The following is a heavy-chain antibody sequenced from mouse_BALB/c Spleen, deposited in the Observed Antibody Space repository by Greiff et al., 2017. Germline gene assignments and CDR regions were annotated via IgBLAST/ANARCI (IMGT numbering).Heavy chain of an antibody. J-gene: IGHJ2*01. CDR1: GFTFSSYA. CDR2: ISSGGST. Sequence: EVQGVESGGGLVKPGGSLKLSCAASGFTFSSYAMSWVRQTPEKRLEWVASISSGGSTYYPDSVKGRFTISRDNARNILYLQMSSLRSEDTAMYYCAKATFYYFDYWGQGTTLTVSS. D-gene: IGHD2-1*01. CDR3: AKATFYYFDY. V-gene: IGHV5-6-5*01.